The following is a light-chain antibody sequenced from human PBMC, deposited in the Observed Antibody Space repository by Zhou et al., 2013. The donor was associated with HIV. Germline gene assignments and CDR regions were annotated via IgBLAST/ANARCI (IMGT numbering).Light chain of an antibody. Sequence: VMTQSPATLSVSPGERATLSCRASHNISTNLAWYQQRPGQAPRVLIYDASTRATLTPARFSGSGSGTDFTLVISGLRSEDFAVYYCQQYNNWPMYTFGQGTKLEIK. CDR1: HNISTN. CDR3: QQYNNWPMYT. CDR2: DAS. J-gene: IGKJ2*01. V-gene: IGKV3-15*01.